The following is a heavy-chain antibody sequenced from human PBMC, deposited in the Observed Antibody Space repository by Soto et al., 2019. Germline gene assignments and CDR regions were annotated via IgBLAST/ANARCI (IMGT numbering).Heavy chain of an antibody. CDR3: ARVGPDIVVVXAALERGGHAIRYGMDV. V-gene: IGHV1-18*04. CDR1: GYTFTSYG. D-gene: IGHD2-15*01. Sequence: GASVKVSCKASGYTFTSYGISWVRQAPGQGLEWMGWISAYNGNTNYAQKLQGRVTMTTDTSTSTAYMELRSLRSDDTAVYYCARVGPDIVVVXAALERGGHAIRYGMDVWGQGTTVTVSS. J-gene: IGHJ6*02. CDR2: ISAYNGNT.